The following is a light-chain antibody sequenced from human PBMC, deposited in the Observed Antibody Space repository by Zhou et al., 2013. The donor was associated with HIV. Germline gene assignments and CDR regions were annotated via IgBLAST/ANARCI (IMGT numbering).Light chain of an antibody. J-gene: IGKJ3*01. Sequence: MVLTQSPGTLSLSLGGRATLSCRASQSVSSNYLAWYQQKPGQAPRLLIYGASTRATGIPDRFSGSGSGTDFTLTISRLEPEDFAVYYCQQYGSSLFTFGPGTKVDIK. V-gene: IGKV3-20*01. CDR1: QSVSSNY. CDR3: QQYGSSLFT. CDR2: GAS.